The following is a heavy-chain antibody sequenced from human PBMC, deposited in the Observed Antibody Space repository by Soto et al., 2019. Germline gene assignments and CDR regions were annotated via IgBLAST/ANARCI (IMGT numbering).Heavy chain of an antibody. J-gene: IGHJ4*02. D-gene: IGHD1-1*01. CDR2: IYWDDDK. V-gene: IGHV2-5*02. Sequence: QITLKESGPTRVKPTQTLTLTCTFSGFSLSTSGVGVGWIRQPPGKALEWIALIYWDDDKRYSPSLKSRLTITTDTSKNQVVLTMTNMDHVDTATYYCAHRRDPTGVDYWGQGTLVTVSS. CDR3: AHRRDPTGVDY. CDR1: GFSLSTSGVG.